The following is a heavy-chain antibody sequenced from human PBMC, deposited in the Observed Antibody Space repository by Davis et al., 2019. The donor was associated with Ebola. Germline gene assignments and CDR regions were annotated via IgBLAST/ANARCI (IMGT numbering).Heavy chain of an antibody. J-gene: IGHJ6*02. CDR2: INAGNGNT. V-gene: IGHV1-3*01. Sequence: AASVKVSCKASGYTFTSYAMHWVRQAPGQRLEWMGWINAGNGNTNYSQKFQGRVTITRDTSADTAYMELSSLRSEDTAVYYCARDYPRARYYGSGIGSLFYYFGMDVWGQGTTVTVSS. CDR1: GYTFTSYA. CDR3: ARDYPRARYYGSGIGSLFYYFGMDV. D-gene: IGHD3-10*01.